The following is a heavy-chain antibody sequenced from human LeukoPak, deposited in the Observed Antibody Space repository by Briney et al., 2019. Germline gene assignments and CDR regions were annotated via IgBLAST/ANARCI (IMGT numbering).Heavy chain of an antibody. CDR2: IKGDESAR. V-gene: IGHV3-7*01. D-gene: IGHD1-26*01. CDR3: ARDVVGSLDY. CDR1: GFTFSTYW. J-gene: IGHJ4*02. Sequence: QSGGSLRLSCAAPGFTFSTYWMAWVRQAPGKGLEWVANIKGDESARYQADSVKGRFTISRDNTQNSVYLQMSSLRGEDTAVYYCARDVVGSLDYWGQGTLVTVSS.